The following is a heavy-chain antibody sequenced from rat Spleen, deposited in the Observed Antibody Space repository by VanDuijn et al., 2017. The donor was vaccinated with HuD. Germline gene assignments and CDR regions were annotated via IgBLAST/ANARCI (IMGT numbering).Heavy chain of an antibody. CDR2: ISYEGSGT. D-gene: IGHD1-11*01. J-gene: IGHJ2*01. Sequence: EVQLVESGGGLVQPGRSLKLSCVASGFTFSDYYMAWVRQAPKKGLEWVASISYEGSGTYYGDSVKGRFTISRDNAKSTLYLQMNSLRSEDTATYYCARQDGGYRDYWGQGVMVTVSS. V-gene: IGHV5-22*01. CDR1: GFTFSDYY. CDR3: ARQDGGYRDY.